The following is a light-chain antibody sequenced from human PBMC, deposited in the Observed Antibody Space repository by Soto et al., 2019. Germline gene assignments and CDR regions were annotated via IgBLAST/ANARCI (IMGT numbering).Light chain of an antibody. CDR2: GAS. CDR1: QSISSN. V-gene: IGKV3-20*01. J-gene: IGKJ1*01. Sequence: EIVMTHSQATLSVSPWERATLSFRASQSISSNLAWYQQKPGQAPRLLIYGASNRATGIPDRFSGSGSGTDFTLTISRLEPEDFAVYYCQQYGSSGTFGQGTKVDIK. CDR3: QQYGSSGT.